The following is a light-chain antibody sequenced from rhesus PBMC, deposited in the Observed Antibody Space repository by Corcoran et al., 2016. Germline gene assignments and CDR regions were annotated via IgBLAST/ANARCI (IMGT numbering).Light chain of an antibody. Sequence: DIQMTQSPSSLSASVGDTVTITCRASQCISNYSAWYQQKPGKAPKPLIYYASNLESGVPSRFSGGGSGTDFTLPISSLQPEYFAIYYCQQPNSYPRTFGQGTKVEIK. CDR2: YAS. V-gene: IGKV1S14*01. CDR1: QCISNY. CDR3: QQPNSYPRT. J-gene: IGKJ1*01.